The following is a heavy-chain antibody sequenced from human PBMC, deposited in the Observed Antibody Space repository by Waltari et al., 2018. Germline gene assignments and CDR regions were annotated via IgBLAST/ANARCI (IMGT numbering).Heavy chain of an antibody. D-gene: IGHD2-15*01. CDR2: IIPIFGTA. CDR3: VSPYCSGGSCFDAFDI. Sequence: QVQLVQSGAEVKKPGSSVKVSCKASGGTFSSYAISWVRQAPGQGLEWMGGIIPIFGTANYAQKFQGRVTITADESTSTAYMELSSLRSEDTAVYYCVSPYCSGGSCFDAFDIWGQGTMVTVSS. J-gene: IGHJ3*02. V-gene: IGHV1-69*12. CDR1: GGTFSSYA.